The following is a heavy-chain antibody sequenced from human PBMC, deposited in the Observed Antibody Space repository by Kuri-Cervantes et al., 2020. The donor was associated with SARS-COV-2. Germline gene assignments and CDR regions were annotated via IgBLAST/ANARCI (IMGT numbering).Heavy chain of an antibody. D-gene: IGHD3-10*01. J-gene: IGHJ4*02. CDR3: ARGSIFSDTGGWYFDY. V-gene: IGHV1-2*02. CDR2: INPNSGGT. Sequence: ASVKVSCKASGYTFTGYYMHWVRQAPGQGLEWMGWINPNSGGTNYAQKFRGRVTMTRDTSISTAYMELSRLRSDDTAVYYCARGSIFSDTGGWYFDYWGQGTLVTVSS. CDR1: GYTFTGYY.